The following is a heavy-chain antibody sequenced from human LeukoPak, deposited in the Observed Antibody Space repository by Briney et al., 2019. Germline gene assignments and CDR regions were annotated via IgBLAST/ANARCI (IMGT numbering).Heavy chain of an antibody. V-gene: IGHV3-21*01. CDR2: ISARSVYI. Sequence: GGSLRLSCAASGFTFTTYSMSWVRQAPGKGLEWVSSISARSVYIYYSDSVKGRFTISRDNAKNSLYLQMNSLRAEDTAVYYCARVDWHHESSTYYFDYWGQGTLVTVSS. J-gene: IGHJ4*02. CDR3: ARVDWHHESSTYYFDY. CDR1: GFTFTTYS. D-gene: IGHD1-14*01.